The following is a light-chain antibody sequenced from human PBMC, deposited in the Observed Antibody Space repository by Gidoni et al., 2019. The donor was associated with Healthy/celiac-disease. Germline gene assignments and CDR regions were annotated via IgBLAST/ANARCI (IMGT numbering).Light chain of an antibody. CDR1: QSVSSN. V-gene: IGKV3-15*01. CDR2: GAS. CDR3: QQYNNWPPKT. J-gene: IGKJ2*01. Sequence: EIVMTQSPATLSVSSGERATLSCRASQSVSSNLAWYQQKPGQAPRLLIYGASTRATGSPARCSGSGSGTEFTLTISSLQSEDFAVYYCQQYNNWPPKTFGQGTKLEIK.